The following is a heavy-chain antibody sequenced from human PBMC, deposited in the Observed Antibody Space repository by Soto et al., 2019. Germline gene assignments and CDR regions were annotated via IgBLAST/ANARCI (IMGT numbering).Heavy chain of an antibody. CDR2: IYYSGST. Sequence: PSETLSLTCAVSGGSVSSRGYSWSWIRQPPGKGLEWIAYIYYSGSTYYNPSLKSRITISIDKYRNQFSLRLTSVTAADTAVYYCARRSGAFDSWGQGTLVTVSS. CDR3: ARRSGAFDS. D-gene: IGHD1-26*01. J-gene: IGHJ4*02. CDR1: GGSVSSRGYS. V-gene: IGHV4-30-2*01.